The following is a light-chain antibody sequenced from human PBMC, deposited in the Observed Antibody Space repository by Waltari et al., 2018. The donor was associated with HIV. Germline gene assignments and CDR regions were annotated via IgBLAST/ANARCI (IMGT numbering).Light chain of an antibody. J-gene: IGLJ3*02. CDR3: SSYTSSSTLA. CDR1: SSDVGGYNY. Sequence: QSALTQPASVSGSPGQSITISCTGTSSDVGGYNYVPWYQQHPGKAPKLVIYDVSNRPSGVSNRFSGSKSGNTASLTISGLQAEDEADYYCSSYTSSSTLAFGGGTKLTVL. CDR2: DVS. V-gene: IGLV2-14*03.